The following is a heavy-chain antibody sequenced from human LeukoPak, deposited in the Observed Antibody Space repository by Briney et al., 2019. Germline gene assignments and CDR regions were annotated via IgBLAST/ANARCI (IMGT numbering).Heavy chain of an antibody. CDR1: GFTFSSYA. CDR2: IRYDGTNQ. CDR3: AKGLSYMDI. Sequence: PGGSLKLSRAASGFTFSSYAMNWVRQAPGKGLEWVALIRYDGTNQYYTDSVKGRFTISRDNSKKTLYLEMSSLRVEDTAVYYCAKGLSYMDIWGKGTTVAIS. V-gene: IGHV3-30*02. J-gene: IGHJ6*03.